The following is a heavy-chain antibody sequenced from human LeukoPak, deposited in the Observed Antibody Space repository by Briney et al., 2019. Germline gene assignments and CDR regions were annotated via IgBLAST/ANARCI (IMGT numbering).Heavy chain of an antibody. CDR2: IIDSGIST. J-gene: IGHJ4*02. V-gene: IGHV3-23*01. D-gene: IGHD1-26*01. CDR3: AKGSRGNYDY. CDR1: GFIFNSYA. Sequence: GGSLRLSCAASGFIFNSYAMAWVRQTPEKGLEWVSSIIDSGISTYYADSVKGRFTISRDNSKNTLYLQMNSLRAEDTAVYYCAKGSRGNYDYWGQGTLVTVSS.